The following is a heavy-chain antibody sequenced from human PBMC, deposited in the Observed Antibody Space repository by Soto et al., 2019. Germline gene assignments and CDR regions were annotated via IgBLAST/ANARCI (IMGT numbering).Heavy chain of an antibody. V-gene: IGHV3-30*18. CDR3: AKDLRVFLGKAYGMDV. Sequence: QVQLVESGGGVVQPGRSLRLSCAASGFTFNAYGMHWVRQAPGRGLEWVAVISYDASDEDYGDAVKGRFTISRDNSKNTLYLQMNSLRPADTAVYYCAKDLRVFLGKAYGMDVWGQGTTVTVSS. J-gene: IGHJ6*02. CDR1: GFTFNAYG. D-gene: IGHD3-10*02. CDR2: ISYDASDE.